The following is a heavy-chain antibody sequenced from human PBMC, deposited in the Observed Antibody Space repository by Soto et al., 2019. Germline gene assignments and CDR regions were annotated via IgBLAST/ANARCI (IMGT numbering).Heavy chain of an antibody. V-gene: IGHV3-15*07. J-gene: IGHJ4*02. CDR2: IKSKALGGTT. D-gene: IGHD3-22*01. Sequence: PGGSLRLSCADADFAFSNAWRNWVSQAPGKGLEWVGRIKSKALGGTTDFAAPVRGRFAITRDDSRNMVYMQMNSLNTEDTAVYYCTTDSYSTMIEVRFDYWGQGTLVTVSS. CDR1: DFAFSNAW. CDR3: TTDSYSTMIEVRFDY.